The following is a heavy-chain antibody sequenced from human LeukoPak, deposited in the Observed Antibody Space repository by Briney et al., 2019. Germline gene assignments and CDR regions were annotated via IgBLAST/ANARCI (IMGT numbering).Heavy chain of an antibody. CDR1: GGSISSNSYY. CDR3: ARFRRALWFGGEFDY. V-gene: IGHV4-61*02. J-gene: IGHJ4*01. CDR2: IYTSGST. D-gene: IGHD3-10*01. Sequence: PSETLSLTCTVSGGSISSNSYYWSWLRQPAGKGLEWIGRIYTSGSTNYNPSLKSRVTISVDTSKNQFSLKLTTVTAADTAMYYCARFRRALWFGGEFDYWGHGTLVTVSS.